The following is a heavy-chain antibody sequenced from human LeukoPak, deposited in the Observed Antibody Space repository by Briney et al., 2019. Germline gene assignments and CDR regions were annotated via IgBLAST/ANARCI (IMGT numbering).Heavy chain of an antibody. J-gene: IGHJ3*02. CDR1: GFTFRSYW. Sequence: PGGSLRLSCAASGFTFRSYWMHWVRQDPGKGLVWVSHMNGDGSSTSYADSVKGLFTISRDNAKNTLYLQMNRLKAEDTAVYYCARSATDAFDIWGQGTMVTVSS. CDR3: ARSATDAFDI. CDR2: MNGDGSST. V-gene: IGHV3-74*01.